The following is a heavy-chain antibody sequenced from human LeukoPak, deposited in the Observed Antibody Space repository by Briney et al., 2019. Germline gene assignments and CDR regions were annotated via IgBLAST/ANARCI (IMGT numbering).Heavy chain of an antibody. Sequence: GGSLRLSCAASGFTFSTYTIHWVRQAPGKGLEWVAVISYDGSSDYYADSVKGRFTISRDDSKNTLYLQMNRLRAEDTAVYYCARASRWLQVGFDYWGQGTPVTVSS. CDR1: GFTFSTYT. J-gene: IGHJ4*02. CDR2: ISYDGSSD. D-gene: IGHD5-24*01. V-gene: IGHV3-30-3*01. CDR3: ARASRWLQVGFDY.